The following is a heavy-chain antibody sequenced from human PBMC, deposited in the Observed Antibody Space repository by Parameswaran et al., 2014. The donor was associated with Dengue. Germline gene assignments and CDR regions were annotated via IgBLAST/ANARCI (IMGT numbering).Heavy chain of an antibody. CDR3: ARGRENDYVWGSYRYSGSLSWFDP. D-gene: IGHD3-16*02. CDR2: INHSGST. CDR1: GGSFSGYY. V-gene: IGHV4-34*01. Sequence: SETLFLTCAVYGGSFSGYYWSWIRQPPGKGLEWIGEINHSGSTNYNPSLKSRVTISVDTSKNQFSLKLSSVTAADTAVYYCARGRENDYVWGSYRYSGSLSWFDPWGQGTLVTVSS. J-gene: IGHJ5*02.